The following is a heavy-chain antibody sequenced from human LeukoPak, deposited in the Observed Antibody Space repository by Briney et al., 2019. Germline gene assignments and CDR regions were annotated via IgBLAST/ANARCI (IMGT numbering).Heavy chain of an antibody. CDR1: GGSISSNNW. CDR2: IYYSGST. V-gene: IGHV4-4*02. Sequence: SGTLSLTCAVSGGSISSNNWWGWVRQPPGKGLEWIGYIYYSGSTNCNPSLKSRVTISVDTSKNQFSLKLSSVTAADTAVYYCARVHYGDAWCRDCSAENYYFDYWGQGTLVTVSS. D-gene: IGHD4-17*01. J-gene: IGHJ4*02. CDR3: ARVHYGDAWCRDCSAENYYFDY.